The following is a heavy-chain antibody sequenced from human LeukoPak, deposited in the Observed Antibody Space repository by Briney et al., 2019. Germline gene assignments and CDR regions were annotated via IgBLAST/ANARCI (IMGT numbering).Heavy chain of an antibody. Sequence: ASVKVSCKVSGYTLTELSMHWVRQAPGKGLEWMGGFDPEDGETIYAQKFQGRVTMTEDTSTDTAYMGLSSLRSEDTAVYYCATTFPGIAKYYFDYWGQGTLVTVSS. CDR3: ATTFPGIAKYYFDY. CDR2: FDPEDGET. D-gene: IGHD6-13*01. V-gene: IGHV1-24*01. CDR1: GYTLTELS. J-gene: IGHJ4*02.